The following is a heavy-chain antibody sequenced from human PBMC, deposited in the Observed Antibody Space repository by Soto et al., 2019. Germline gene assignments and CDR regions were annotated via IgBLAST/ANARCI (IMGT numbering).Heavy chain of an antibody. CDR3: ARKGYCSSTSCRRIDNWFEP. V-gene: IGHV4-38-2*01. Sequence: PSDTLSLTCAVSGYSISSGYYCGRKRQPPGKGLEWIGSIYHSGSTYYNPSLKRRVTISVDTSKNQFSLKLRSVTAADTALYYCARKGYCSSTSCRRIDNWFEPWGQGTLVIVSS. D-gene: IGHD2-2*01. CDR1: GYSISSGYY. J-gene: IGHJ5*02. CDR2: IYHSGST.